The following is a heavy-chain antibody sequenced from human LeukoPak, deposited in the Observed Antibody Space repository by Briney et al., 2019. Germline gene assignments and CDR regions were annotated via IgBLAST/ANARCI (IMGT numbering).Heavy chain of an antibody. CDR1: GFTVSSNY. D-gene: IGHD2-8*01. V-gene: IGHV3-66*01. CDR2: IYSGGST. J-gene: IGHJ5*02. CDR3: ARVYASGWFDP. Sequence: GGSLRLSCAASGFTVSSNYMSWVRQAPGKGLEWVSVIYSGGSTYYADSVKGRFTISRDNSKNTLYLQMNSLRAEDTAVYYCARVYASGWFDPWGQGTLVTVSS.